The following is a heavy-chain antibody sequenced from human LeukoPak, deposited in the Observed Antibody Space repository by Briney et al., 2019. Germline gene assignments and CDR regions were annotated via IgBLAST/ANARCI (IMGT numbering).Heavy chain of an antibody. V-gene: IGHV3-9*02. CDR3: ARDKIVGPTTLDY. CDR2: IYWSSSGT. CDR1: GFNSEDHA. Sequence: GRTLRLSCVVSGFNSEDHAMHWVRHAPGKGLEWVSGIYWSSSGTGYADSVKGRFTISRDNAKNSLYLQMNSLRADDTAIYYCARDKIVGPTTLDYWGQGTLVTVSS. D-gene: IGHD1-26*01. J-gene: IGHJ4*02.